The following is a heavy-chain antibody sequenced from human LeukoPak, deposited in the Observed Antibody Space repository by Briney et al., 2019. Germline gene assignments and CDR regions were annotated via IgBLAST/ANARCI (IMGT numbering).Heavy chain of an antibody. CDR2: ISSSSSYI. CDR3: ARGPKMGGGAFDI. Sequence: PGGSLRLSCAASGFTFSSYSMNWVRQAPGKGLEWVSSISSSSSYIYYADSVKGRFTISRDNAKNSLYLQMNSLRAEDTAVYYCARGPKMGGGAFDIWGQGTMVTVSS. V-gene: IGHV3-21*01. D-gene: IGHD3-16*01. CDR1: GFTFSSYS. J-gene: IGHJ3*02.